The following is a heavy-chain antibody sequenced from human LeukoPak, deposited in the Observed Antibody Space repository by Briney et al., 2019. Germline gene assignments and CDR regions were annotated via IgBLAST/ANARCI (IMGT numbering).Heavy chain of an antibody. D-gene: IGHD2-2*02. Sequence: ASVKVSCKVSGYTLTELSMHWVRQAPGKGLEWMGGFDPEDGETIYAQKFQGRVTMTEDTSTDTAYMELSSLRSEDTAVYYCAKCRVPAAIQEPFSCYFDYWGQGTLVTVSS. CDR3: AKCRVPAAIQEPFSCYFDY. V-gene: IGHV1-24*01. J-gene: IGHJ4*02. CDR2: FDPEDGET. CDR1: GYTLTELS.